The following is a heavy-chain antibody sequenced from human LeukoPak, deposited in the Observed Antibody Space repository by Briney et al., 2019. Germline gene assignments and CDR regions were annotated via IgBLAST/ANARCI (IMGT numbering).Heavy chain of an antibody. V-gene: IGHV3-21*01. CDR3: ARQVSGYGSGSFYFDY. D-gene: IGHD3-10*01. CDR2: TRTSSSHI. CDR1: GFTFSEYS. Sequence: KFGGSLRLSCAASGFTFSEYSMKWVRQAPGKGLGWVSFTRTSSSHIYYGDSVKGRFTISRDNARNSVSLQMNSLRAEDTAVYYCARQVSGYGSGSFYFDYWGQGMLVTVSS. J-gene: IGHJ4*02.